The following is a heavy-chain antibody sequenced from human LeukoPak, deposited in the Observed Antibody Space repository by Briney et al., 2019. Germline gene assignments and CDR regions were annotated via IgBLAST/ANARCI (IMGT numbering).Heavy chain of an antibody. CDR1: GFTFSSYA. CDR3: AKDSRTMVRGVFDY. Sequence: PGGSLRLSCAASGFTFSSYAMHWVRQAPGKGLEWVAVISYDGSNKYYADSVKGRFTISRDNSKNMLYLQMNSLRAEDTAVYYCAKDSRTMVRGVFDYWGQGTLVTVSS. J-gene: IGHJ4*02. V-gene: IGHV3-30-3*01. CDR2: ISYDGSNK. D-gene: IGHD3-10*01.